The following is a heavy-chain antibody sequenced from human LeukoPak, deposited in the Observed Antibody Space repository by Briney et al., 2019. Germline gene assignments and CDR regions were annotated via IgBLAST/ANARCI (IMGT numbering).Heavy chain of an antibody. J-gene: IGHJ4*02. V-gene: IGHV1-69*13. CDR1: GGTFSSYA. CDR3: ARGNDYYDSSGGLHYFDY. Sequence: SVKVSCEASGGTFSSYAISWVRQAPGQGLEWMGGIIPIFGTANYAQKFQGRVTITADESTSTAYMELSSLRSEDTAVYYCARGNDYYDSSGGLHYFDYWGQGTLVTVSS. CDR2: IIPIFGTA. D-gene: IGHD3-22*01.